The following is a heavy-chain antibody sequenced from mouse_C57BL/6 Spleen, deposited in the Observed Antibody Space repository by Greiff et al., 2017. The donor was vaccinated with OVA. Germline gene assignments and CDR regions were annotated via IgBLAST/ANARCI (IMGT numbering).Heavy chain of an antibody. CDR3: ARNYGNYESFFDV. CDR2: INYDGSST. Sequence: EVQVVESEGGLVQPGSSMKLSCTASGFTFSDYYMAWVRQVPEKGLEWVANINYDGSSTYYLDSLKSRFIISRDNAKNILYLQMSSLKSEDTATYYCARNYGNYESFFDVWGTGTTVTVSS. D-gene: IGHD2-1*01. V-gene: IGHV5-16*01. CDR1: GFTFSDYY. J-gene: IGHJ1*03.